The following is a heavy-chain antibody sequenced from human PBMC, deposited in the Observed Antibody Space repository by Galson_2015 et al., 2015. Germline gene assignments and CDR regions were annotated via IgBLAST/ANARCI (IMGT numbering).Heavy chain of an antibody. J-gene: IGHJ6*03. CDR3: ARDNPFGYGSGSYYKPSMDV. D-gene: IGHD3-10*01. CDR2: INAGNGNT. CDR1: GYTFTSYA. Sequence: SVKVSCKASGYTFTSYAMHWVRQAPGQRLEWMGWINAGNGNTNYSQKFQGRVTITRDTSASTAYMELSSLRSEDTAVYYCARDNPFGYGSGSYYKPSMDVWGKGTSVTLSS. V-gene: IGHV1-3*01.